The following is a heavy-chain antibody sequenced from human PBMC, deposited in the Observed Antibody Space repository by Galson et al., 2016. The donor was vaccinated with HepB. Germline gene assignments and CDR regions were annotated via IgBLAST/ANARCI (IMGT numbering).Heavy chain of an antibody. V-gene: IGHV3-66*01. J-gene: IGHJ4*02. CDR1: GFTVSNNY. CDR2: IYIGGTT. Sequence: SLRLSCAASGFTVSNNYMSWVRQAPGKGLEWVSVIYIGGTTYCADSVKGRFTISRDNSKNTLYLQMDSLRAEDTAVYYCARATYFDYWGQGTLVTVSS. CDR3: ARATYFDY.